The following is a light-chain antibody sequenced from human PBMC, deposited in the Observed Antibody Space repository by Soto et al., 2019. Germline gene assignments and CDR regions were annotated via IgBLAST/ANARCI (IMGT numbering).Light chain of an antibody. Sequence: DVVMTQSPLSLPVTLGQPASISCRSSQSLLSSDGNTYLNWFQQRPGQSPRRLISKASKRETGVPDRFSGSWSGTNFTLKITRAEAEDVGVYYCMQGTHWPRTFGQGTKVEIK. V-gene: IGKV2-30*01. CDR2: KAS. J-gene: IGKJ1*01. CDR1: QSLLSSDGNTY. CDR3: MQGTHWPRT.